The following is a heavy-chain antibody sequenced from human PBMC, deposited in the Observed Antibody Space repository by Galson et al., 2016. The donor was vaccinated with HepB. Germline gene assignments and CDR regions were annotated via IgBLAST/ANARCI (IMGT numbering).Heavy chain of an antibody. J-gene: IGHJ4*02. CDR1: GFTVSNNF. CDR3: ARGGNYGYT. Sequence: SLRLSCAASGFTVSNNFMRWVRQAPGKGLEWVSLIYSGGGTHYVDSAKGRFIISSNNSTKTLYLQMNSLRVEDAAVYYCARGGNYGYTWGLGNLVTVSS. D-gene: IGHD1-26*01. V-gene: IGHV3-53*01. CDR2: IYSGGGT.